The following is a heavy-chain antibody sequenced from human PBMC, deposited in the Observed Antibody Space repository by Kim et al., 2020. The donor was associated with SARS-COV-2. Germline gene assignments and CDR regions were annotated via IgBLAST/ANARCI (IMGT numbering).Heavy chain of an antibody. D-gene: IGHD3-10*01. CDR3: ARAEAAGSLWFGEPEYYYMDV. V-gene: IGHV3-7*01. J-gene: IGHJ6*03. CDR1: GFTFSSYW. CDR2: IKQDGSEK. Sequence: GGSLRLSCAASGFTFSSYWMSWVRQAPGKGLEWVANIKQDGSEKYYVDSVKGRFTISRDNAKNSLYLQMNSLRAEDTAVYYCARAEAAGSLWFGEPEYYYMDVWGKGTTVTVSS.